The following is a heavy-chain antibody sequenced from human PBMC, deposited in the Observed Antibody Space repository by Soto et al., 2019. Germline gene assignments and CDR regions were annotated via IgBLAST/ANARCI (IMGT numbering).Heavy chain of an antibody. CDR2: IIPIFDSP. D-gene: IGHD2-15*01. J-gene: IGHJ6*02. Sequence: QVQLVQSGAEVKKPGSSVKVSCKASGGTFNNFVINWVRLAPGQGLEWMGGIIPIFDSPNYAQKFKDRVTITADKSTTTAYMELSSLTSDDTAIYYCARGTYCRGIGCYGGYYSYYDMDVWGQGTTVSVSS. CDR3: ARGTYCRGIGCYGGYYSYYDMDV. CDR1: GGTFNNFV. V-gene: IGHV1-69*06.